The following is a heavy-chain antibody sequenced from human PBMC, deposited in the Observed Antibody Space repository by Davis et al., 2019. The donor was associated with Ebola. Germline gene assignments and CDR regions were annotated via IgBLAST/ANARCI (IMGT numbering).Heavy chain of an antibody. CDR2: IWYDGSVK. J-gene: IGHJ3*02. CDR3: VKDTSSIWFDI. CDR1: GFTFGDYA. D-gene: IGHD6-13*01. V-gene: IGHV3-33*06. Sequence: GESLKISCAASGFTFGDYAMSWVRQAPGKGLEWVTLIWYDGSVKWYADSVKGRFTISRDNSKNTLHLQMNSLRVEDTAIYYCVKDTSSIWFDIWGQGTMVTVSS.